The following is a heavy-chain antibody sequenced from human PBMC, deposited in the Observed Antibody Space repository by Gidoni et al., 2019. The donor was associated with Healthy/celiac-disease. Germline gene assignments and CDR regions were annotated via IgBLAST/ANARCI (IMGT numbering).Heavy chain of an antibody. V-gene: IGHV3-33*01. CDR3: ARDNYGSGSYLGSYYYYYMDV. CDR1: RLPFRCSG. J-gene: IGHJ6*03. CDR2: ILVYGSHK. Sequence: VQPLVTGRGVVQPGRSLRLSCSACRLPFRCSGRPWVRQAPGKGLEWVAVILVYGSHKYYADYVKGRFTISRDKSKNTLYLQMNSLRAEDTAVYYCARDNYGSGSYLGSYYYYYMDVWGKVTTVTVSS. D-gene: IGHD3-10*01.